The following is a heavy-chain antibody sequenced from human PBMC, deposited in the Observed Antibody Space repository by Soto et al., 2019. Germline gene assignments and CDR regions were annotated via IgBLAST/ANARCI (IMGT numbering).Heavy chain of an antibody. Sequence: SETLSLTCTVSGGSISSSSYYWGWIRQPPGKGLEWIGSIYYSGSTYYNPSLRSRVTISVDTSKNQFSLKLSSVTAADTAVYYCARTQYSSGWYGGFDYWGQGTLVTVSS. CDR3: ARTQYSSGWYGGFDY. J-gene: IGHJ4*02. V-gene: IGHV4-39*01. CDR1: GGSISSSSYY. D-gene: IGHD6-19*01. CDR2: IYYSGST.